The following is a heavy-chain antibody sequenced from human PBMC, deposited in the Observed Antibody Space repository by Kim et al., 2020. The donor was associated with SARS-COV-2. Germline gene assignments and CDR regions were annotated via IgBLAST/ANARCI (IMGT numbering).Heavy chain of an antibody. Sequence: GGSLRLSCAASGFTFSNAWMSWVRQAPGKGLEWVGRTKSNTDGGTTDYAAPVKGRFTISRDDSKNTLYLQMNSLKTEDTAVYYCTTMTTVTTWWGQGTLVTVSS. V-gene: IGHV3-15*01. J-gene: IGHJ4*02. CDR2: TKSNTDGGTT. CDR3: TTMTTVTTW. D-gene: IGHD4-17*01. CDR1: GFTFSNAW.